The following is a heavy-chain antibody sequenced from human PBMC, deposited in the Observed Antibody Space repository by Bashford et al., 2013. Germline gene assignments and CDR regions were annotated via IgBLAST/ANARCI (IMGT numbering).Heavy chain of an antibody. V-gene: IGHV3-23*01. J-gene: IGHJ5*02. CDR3: AKGVFGMSWFDP. Sequence: GGSLRLSCAASGFTFNTYAMSWVRQAPGKGLEWVSAISGSGGSTYYADSVKGRFTISRDNSKNTVYLQMNSLRAEDTATYYCAKGVFGMSWFDPWGQGTLVTVSS. CDR1: GFTFNTYA. CDR2: ISGSGGST. D-gene: IGHD3-16*01.